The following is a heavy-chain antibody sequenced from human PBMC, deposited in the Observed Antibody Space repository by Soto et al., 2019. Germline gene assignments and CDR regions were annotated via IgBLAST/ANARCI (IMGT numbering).Heavy chain of an antibody. J-gene: IGHJ4*02. CDR2: IDPSYSYT. CDR1: GYXFTSYW. CDR3: ARHISSSSSPLDY. Sequence: EXLKISCKGSGYXFTSYWIIWVRHTPGKGLELMGRIDPSYSYTNYSPSFQGHVTISADKSIRTAYLQWSSLKASDTAMYYCARHISSSSSPLDYWGQGTLVTVS. V-gene: IGHV5-10-1*01. D-gene: IGHD6-6*01.